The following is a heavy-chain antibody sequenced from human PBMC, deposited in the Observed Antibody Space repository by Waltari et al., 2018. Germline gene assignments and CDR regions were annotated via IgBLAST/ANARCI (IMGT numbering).Heavy chain of an antibody. CDR2: INQDGSEK. Sequence: EEQLVESGGGLVQPGGSLRLSCAASGFTFTSNWMAWVRQAPGKGLEWVANINQDGSEKRYVDSVKGRFTISRDNSKNTLYLQMNSLRAEDTAVYYCAKDHMTTVTTGDYWGQGTLVIVSS. J-gene: IGHJ4*02. CDR1: GFTFTSNW. V-gene: IGHV3-7*01. CDR3: AKDHMTTVTTGDY. D-gene: IGHD4-17*01.